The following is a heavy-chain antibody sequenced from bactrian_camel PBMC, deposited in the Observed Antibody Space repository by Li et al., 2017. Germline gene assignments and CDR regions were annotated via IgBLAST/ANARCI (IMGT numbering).Heavy chain of an antibody. Sequence: DVQLVESGGGSVQAGGSLRLACTASGFTFDERDMSWYRQAPGNECELVSSLSNEGVIYYADSVKGRFTISQDYVKKTVYLQMSSLKPEDTAMYYCAADGVNLQLARGYNYWGQGTQVTVS. V-gene: IGHV3S66*01. J-gene: IGHJ4*01. CDR1: GFTFDERD. CDR3: AADGVNLQLARGYNY. D-gene: IGHD6*01. CDR2: LSNEGVI.